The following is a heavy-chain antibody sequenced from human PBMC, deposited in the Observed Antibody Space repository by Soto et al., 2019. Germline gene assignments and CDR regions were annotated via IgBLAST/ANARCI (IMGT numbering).Heavy chain of an antibody. V-gene: IGHV2-5*02. CDR1: GFSRTTRGVG. Sequence: QITLKEAGPTLVRPTQTLTLTWFFSGFSRTTRGVGVSWIRQPPGKALEWLALIYWDNDKRYSPSLKDRLTITKDTSKNQVVLTLTNGYPVDTATYSCAHIKGVLRAVAYYHNGTDVWGPGPTVTFSS. D-gene: IGHD3-10*01. CDR3: AHIKGVLRAVAYYHNGTDV. J-gene: IGHJ6*02. CDR2: IYWDNDK.